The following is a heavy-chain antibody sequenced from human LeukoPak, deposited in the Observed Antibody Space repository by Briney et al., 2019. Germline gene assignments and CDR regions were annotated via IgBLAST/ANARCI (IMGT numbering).Heavy chain of an antibody. CDR2: ISAYNGNT. CDR1: GYTFNRYG. J-gene: IGHJ4*02. CDR3: ARGGAYGDFEY. V-gene: IGHV1-18*01. Sequence: GASVKVSFKASGYTFNRYGISWVRQAPGQGLEWMGWISAYNGNTNYAQKVQGRVTMTTNTSTSTAYMELRSLRSDDTAVYYCARGGAYGDFEYWGQGTLVTVSS. D-gene: IGHD4-17*01.